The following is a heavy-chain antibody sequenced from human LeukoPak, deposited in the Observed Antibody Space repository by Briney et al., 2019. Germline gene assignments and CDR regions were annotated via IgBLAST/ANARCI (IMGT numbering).Heavy chain of an antibody. CDR1: GFTFSSYE. D-gene: IGHD5-12*01. CDR2: ISSSGSTI. CDR3: ARLATPDAFDI. Sequence: GGSLRLSCAASGFTFSSYEMNWVRQAPGKGLEWVSYISSSGSTIYYADSMKGRFTISRDNAKNSLYLQMNSLRAEDTDVYYCARLATPDAFDIWGQGTMVTVSS. V-gene: IGHV3-48*03. J-gene: IGHJ3*02.